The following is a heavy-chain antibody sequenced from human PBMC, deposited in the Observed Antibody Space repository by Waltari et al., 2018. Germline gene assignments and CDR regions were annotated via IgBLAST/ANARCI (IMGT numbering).Heavy chain of an antibody. CDR3: ARVHTVAGTHFDY. CDR2: IYHSGRT. D-gene: IGHD6-19*01. Sequence: QVQLQESGPGLVKPSETLSLTCAVSGYSISSGYYWGWIRQPPGKGLEWIGSIYHSGRTYYNPSLKSRVTISVDTSKNQFSLKLSSVTAADTAVYYCARVHTVAGTHFDYWGQGTLVTVSS. V-gene: IGHV4-38-2*01. J-gene: IGHJ4*02. CDR1: GYSISSGYY.